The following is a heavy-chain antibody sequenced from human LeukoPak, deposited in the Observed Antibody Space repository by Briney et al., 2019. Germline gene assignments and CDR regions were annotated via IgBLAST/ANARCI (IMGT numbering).Heavy chain of an antibody. D-gene: IGHD3-22*01. CDR1: GGSISSYY. Sequence: PSETLSLTCTVSGGSISSYYWSWIRQPPGKGLEWIGYIYYSGSTNYNPSLKSRVTISVDTSKNQFSLKLGSVTAADTAVYYCARGLDYDSSEFSWFDPWGQGTLVTVSS. CDR3: ARGLDYDSSEFSWFDP. J-gene: IGHJ5*02. V-gene: IGHV4-59*01. CDR2: IYYSGST.